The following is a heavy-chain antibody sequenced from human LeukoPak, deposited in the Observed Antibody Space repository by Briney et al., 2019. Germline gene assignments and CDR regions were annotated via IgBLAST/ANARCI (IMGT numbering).Heavy chain of an antibody. CDR3: ADPVVSSSSSDY. D-gene: IGHD6-6*01. J-gene: IGHJ4*02. CDR2: VTIGGVT. Sequence: PGGSLRLSCAASGFTFSSTYAMSWVRQAPVKGLEWVSAVTIGGVTYYADSVKGRFTISRDNSKNTLYLQMNSLRAEDTAVYYCADPVVSSSSSDYWGQGTLVTVSS. V-gene: IGHV3-23*01. CDR1: GFTFSSTYA.